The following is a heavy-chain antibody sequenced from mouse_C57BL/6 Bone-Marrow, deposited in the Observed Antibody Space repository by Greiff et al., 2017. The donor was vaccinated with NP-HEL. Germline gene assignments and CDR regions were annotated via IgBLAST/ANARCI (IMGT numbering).Heavy chain of an antibody. V-gene: IGHV10-1*01. Sequence: DVMLVESGGGLVQPKGSLKLSCAASGFSFNTYAMNWVRQAPGKGLEWVARIRSKSNNYATYYADSVKDRFTISRDDSESMLYLQMNNLKTEDTAMYYCVRHYYDAMDYWGQGTSVTVSS. CDR2: IRSKSNNYAT. CDR3: VRHYYDAMDY. CDR1: GFSFNTYA. J-gene: IGHJ4*01.